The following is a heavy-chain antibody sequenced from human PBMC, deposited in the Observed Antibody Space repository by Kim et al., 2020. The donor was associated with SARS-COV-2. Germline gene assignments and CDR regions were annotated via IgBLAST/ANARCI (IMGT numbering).Heavy chain of an antibody. CDR3: AREKEQWLVFY. V-gene: IGHV4-39*07. D-gene: IGHD6-19*01. J-gene: IGHJ4*02. Sequence: SETLSLTCTVSGGSISSSSYYWGWIRQPPGKGLEWIGSIYYSGSTYYNPSLKSRVTISVDTSKNQFSLKLSSVTAADTAVYYCAREKEQWLVFYWGQGTLVTVSS. CDR2: IYYSGST. CDR1: GGSISSSSYY.